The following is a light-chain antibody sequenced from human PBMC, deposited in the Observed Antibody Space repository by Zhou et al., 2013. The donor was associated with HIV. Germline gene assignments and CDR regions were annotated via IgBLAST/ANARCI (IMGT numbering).Light chain of an antibody. Sequence: QSAPTQPASVSGSLGQSITISCTGTTSDVGGYDRVSWYQQHPGKVPKLIIYDVNKRPSGISSRFSASKSGSTASLAISGLQAEDEADYYCSSHTHINLDVFGTGTQVTVL. J-gene: IGLJ1*01. V-gene: IGLV2-14*03. CDR2: DVN. CDR3: SSHTHINLDV. CDR1: TSDVGGYDR.